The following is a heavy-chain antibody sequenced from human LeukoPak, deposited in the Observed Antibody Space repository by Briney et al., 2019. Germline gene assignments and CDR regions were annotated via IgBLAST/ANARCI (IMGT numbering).Heavy chain of an antibody. CDR2: IKEDGSDK. Sequence: GGSLRLSCTASGFTFSNYWMSWVRLAPRKGLEWVASIKEDGSDKYYVDSVKGRFTISRDNAKNSLYLQMNGLRAEDTAVYYCARDTYRFYDYWGQGTLVTVSS. J-gene: IGHJ4*02. V-gene: IGHV3-7*01. CDR3: ARDTYRFYDY. CDR1: GFTFSNYW.